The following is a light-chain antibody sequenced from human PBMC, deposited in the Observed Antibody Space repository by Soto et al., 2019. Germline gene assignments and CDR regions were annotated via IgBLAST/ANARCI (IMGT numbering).Light chain of an antibody. Sequence: QSVLTQPASVSGSPGQSITISCTGTSSDIGTYNLVSWYQHHPGNAPKLMIYEATTRPSGVSSRFSGSKSGNTASLTISGLQTEDEADYYCCSYAGGSTLVFGGGTKVTVL. CDR2: EAT. J-gene: IGLJ3*02. V-gene: IGLV2-23*01. CDR3: CSYAGGSTLV. CDR1: SSDIGTYNL.